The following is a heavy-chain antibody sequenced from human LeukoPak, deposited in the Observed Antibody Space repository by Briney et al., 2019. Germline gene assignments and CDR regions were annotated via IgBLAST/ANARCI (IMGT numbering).Heavy chain of an antibody. D-gene: IGHD3-9*01. CDR3: ARVLRYFDWLSPPLLCDY. V-gene: IGHV3-21*01. CDR1: GFTFSSYS. CDR2: ISSSSSYI. J-gene: IGHJ4*02. Sequence: PVGSLRLSCAASGFTFSSYSMNWVRQAPGKGLEWVSSISSSSSYIYYADSVKGRFTISRDNAKNSLYLQMNSLRAEDTAVYYCARVLRYFDWLSPPLLCDYWGQGTLVTVSS.